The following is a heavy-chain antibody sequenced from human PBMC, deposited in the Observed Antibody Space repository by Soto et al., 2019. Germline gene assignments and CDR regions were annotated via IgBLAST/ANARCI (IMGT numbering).Heavy chain of an antibody. CDR2: IIPIFGTA. V-gene: IGHV1-69*01. CDR3: ASGDGSSSSWFGYYGMDV. D-gene: IGHD6-13*01. Sequence: QVQLVQSGAEVKKPGSSVKVSCKASGGTFSSYAISWVRQAPGQGLEWMGGIIPIFGTANYAQKFQGRVTITADESTSTAYRELSSLRSEDTAVYYCASGDGSSSSWFGYYGMDVWGQGTTVTVSS. CDR1: GGTFSSYA. J-gene: IGHJ6*02.